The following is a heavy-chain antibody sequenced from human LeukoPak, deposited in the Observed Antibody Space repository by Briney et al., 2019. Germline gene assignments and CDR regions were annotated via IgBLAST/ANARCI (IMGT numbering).Heavy chain of an antibody. CDR3: AREVGSGWYYFDY. J-gene: IGHJ4*02. V-gene: IGHV1-18*01. Sequence: ASVKVSCKASGFKFTNFNFNWVRQAPGQGLEWMGWISVHNGNTNYGQKFQGRVTLTTDTSTNTVYMELRSLRSDDTAIYYCAREVGSGWYYFDYRGQGTLVTVSS. CDR2: ISVHNGNT. D-gene: IGHD6-19*01. CDR1: GFKFTNFN.